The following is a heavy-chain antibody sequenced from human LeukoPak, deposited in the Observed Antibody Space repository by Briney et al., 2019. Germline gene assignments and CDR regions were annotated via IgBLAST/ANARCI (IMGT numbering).Heavy chain of an antibody. CDR3: ARDRGYSYGFDP. D-gene: IGHD5-18*01. J-gene: IGHJ5*02. V-gene: IGHV4-61*02. CDR2: IYTSGST. CDR1: GGSISSGSYY. Sequence: SETLSLTCTVSGGSISSGSYYWSWIGQPAGKGLEWIGRIYTSGSTNYNPSLKSRVTISVDTSKNQFSLKLSSVTAADTAVYYCARDRGYSYGFDPWGQGTLVTVSS.